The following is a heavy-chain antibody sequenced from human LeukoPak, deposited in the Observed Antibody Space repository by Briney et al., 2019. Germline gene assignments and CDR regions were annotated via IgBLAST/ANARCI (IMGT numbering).Heavy chain of an antibody. CDR1: GGSFSGYY. J-gene: IGHJ4*02. Sequence: SETLSLTCAVYGGSFSGYYWSWIRQPPGKGLEWIGEINHSGSTNYNPSLKSRVTISVDTSKNQFSLKLSSVTAADTAVYYCARRRVRGVAQFDYWGQGTLVTVSS. V-gene: IGHV4-34*01. CDR3: ARRRVRGVAQFDY. D-gene: IGHD3-10*01. CDR2: INHSGST.